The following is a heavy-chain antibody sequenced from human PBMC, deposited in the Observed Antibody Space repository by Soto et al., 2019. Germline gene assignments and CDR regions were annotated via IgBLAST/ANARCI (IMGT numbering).Heavy chain of an antibody. D-gene: IGHD3-10*01. CDR3: ARGTTMVRGVITSTWFDP. CDR1: GGTFSSYT. Sequence: ASVKVSCKASGGTFSSYTISWVRQAPGQGLEWMGRIIPILGIANYAQKFQGRVTITADKSTSTAYMELSSLRSEDTAVYYCARGTTMVRGVITSTWFDPWGQGTLVTVS. J-gene: IGHJ5*02. CDR2: IIPILGIA. V-gene: IGHV1-69*02.